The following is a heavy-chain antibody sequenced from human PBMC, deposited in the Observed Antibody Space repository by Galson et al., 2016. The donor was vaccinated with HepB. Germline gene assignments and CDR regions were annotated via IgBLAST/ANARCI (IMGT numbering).Heavy chain of an antibody. J-gene: IGHJ4*02. CDR1: GFSFSTYA. CDR2: ISYDGIHK. V-gene: IGHV3-30-3*01. D-gene: IGHD6-19*01. Sequence: SLRLSCAASGFSFSTYAMHWVRQAPGKGLEWVAVISYDGIHKYYADSVRGRFTISRDNSKNTLYVQMNSLRAEDTAIYSCARAAYSSGWIPLSYWGQGTLVTVSS. CDR3: ARAAYSSGWIPLSY.